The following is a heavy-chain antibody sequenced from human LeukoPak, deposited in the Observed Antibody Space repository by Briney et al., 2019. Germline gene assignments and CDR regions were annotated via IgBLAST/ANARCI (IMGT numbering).Heavy chain of an antibody. CDR1: RFTFSNNA. CDR2: ISRSGGST. CDR3: ARIASDSSYWYHFDY. J-gene: IGHJ4*02. V-gene: IGHV3-23*01. D-gene: IGHD6-19*01. Sequence: PGGSLRLSCAASRFTFSNNAMTWVRQAPGKRLEWVSGISRSGGSTYYADSRKGRFTISRDNSKNTLYLEMNSMRAEYTAVYYCARIASDSSYWYHFDYWGQGTLATVSS.